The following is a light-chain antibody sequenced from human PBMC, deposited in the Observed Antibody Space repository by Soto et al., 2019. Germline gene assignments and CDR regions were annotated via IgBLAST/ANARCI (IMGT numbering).Light chain of an antibody. V-gene: IGKV1-12*01. CDR2: AAS. CDR3: QQGDSFPIT. Sequence: DIQMTQSPSSVSASVGDRVTITCRASQGISSWLAWSQQKPGKAPKLLIYAASSLQSGVPSRFSGSGSGTDFTLTISSLQPEDFATYYCQQGDSFPITFGQGTRLEIK. CDR1: QGISSW. J-gene: IGKJ5*01.